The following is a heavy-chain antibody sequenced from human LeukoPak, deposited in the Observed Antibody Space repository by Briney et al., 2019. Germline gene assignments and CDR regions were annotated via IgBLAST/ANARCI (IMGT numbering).Heavy chain of an antibody. CDR2: IYYSGST. Sequence: SETLSLTCTVSGGSISSGDYYWSWIRQPPGKGLEWIGYIYYSGSTYYNPSLKSRVTISVDTSKNQFSLKLSSVTAADTAVYYCARSPQRYYCDSSGYYFIDYWGQGTLVTVSS. CDR1: GGSISSGDYY. CDR3: ARSPQRYYCDSSGYYFIDY. D-gene: IGHD3-22*01. J-gene: IGHJ4*02. V-gene: IGHV4-30-4*01.